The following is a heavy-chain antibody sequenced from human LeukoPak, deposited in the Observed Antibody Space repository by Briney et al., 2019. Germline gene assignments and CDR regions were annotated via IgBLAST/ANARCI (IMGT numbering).Heavy chain of an antibody. CDR2: ISYDGSNK. CDR3: AREPYSSGWYFSYYLDY. V-gene: IGHV3-30-3*01. CDR1: GGTFNSYA. Sequence: SCKASGGTFNSYAMHWVRQAPGKGLEWVAVISYDGSNKYYADSVKGRFTISRDNSKNTLYLQMNSLRAEDTAAYYCAREPYSSGWYFSYYLDYWGQGTLVTVSS. J-gene: IGHJ4*02. D-gene: IGHD6-19*01.